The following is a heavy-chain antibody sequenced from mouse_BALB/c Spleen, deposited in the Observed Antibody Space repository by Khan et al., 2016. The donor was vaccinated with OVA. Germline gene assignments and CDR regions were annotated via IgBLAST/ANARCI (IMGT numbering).Heavy chain of an antibody. CDR2: INTYTGDP. CDR3: ARPPYFSYILDH. V-gene: IGHV9-3-1*01. CDR1: GYTFTNYG. D-gene: IGHD2-10*01. Sequence: QIQLVQSGPELKKPGETVKISCKASGYTFTNYGMNWVKQSPGKALKWMGWINTYTGDPTYADEFKGRFAFYLETSASTAYLQIHNLKNEDSATYFCARPPYFSYILDHWGKGTSVTVSA. J-gene: IGHJ4*01.